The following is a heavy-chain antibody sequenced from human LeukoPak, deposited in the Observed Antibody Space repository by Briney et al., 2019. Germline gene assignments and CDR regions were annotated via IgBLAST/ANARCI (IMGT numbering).Heavy chain of an antibody. CDR2: IWYDGSKQ. CDR1: GFTFSHYG. D-gene: IGHD3-10*01. J-gene: IGHJ4*02. V-gene: IGHV3-33*01. Sequence: GGSLRLSCAGSGFTFSHYGIYWVRQAPGKGLEWVTAIWYDGSKQLYRDAVKGRFTISRDDSKNTVFLQMNSLRAEDTAVYFCARDLSYGSGEFWGQGTLVAVSS. CDR3: ARDLSYGSGEF.